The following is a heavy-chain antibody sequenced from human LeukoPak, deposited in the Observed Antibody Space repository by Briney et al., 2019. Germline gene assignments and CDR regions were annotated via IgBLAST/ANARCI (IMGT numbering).Heavy chain of an antibody. V-gene: IGHV1-8*01. CDR2: MNPNSGHT. CDR1: GYTFTGYD. CDR3: AGGDSANWFDP. Sequence: ASVKVSCKASGYTFTGYDINWVRQATGQGLEWMGWMNPNSGHTGYAQRFQGRVTMTRNTSISTAYMELSSLRSEDTAVYYCAGGDSANWFDPWGQGTLVTVSS. D-gene: IGHD2-15*01. J-gene: IGHJ5*02.